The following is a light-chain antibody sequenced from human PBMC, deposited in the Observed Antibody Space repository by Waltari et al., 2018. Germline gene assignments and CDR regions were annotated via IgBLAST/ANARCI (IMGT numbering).Light chain of an antibody. V-gene: IGLV1-47*01. CDR2: RNN. CDR3: AAWDDSLSGVV. Sequence: QSVLTQPPSASGTPGQRVTISCSGSTSTIGANSVYWYQQLPGTAPKLLISRNNQRPSGVPDRFSGSKSGTSASLAISGLRSEDEADFYCAAWDDSLSGVVFGGGTKLTVL. J-gene: IGLJ3*02. CDR1: TSTIGANS.